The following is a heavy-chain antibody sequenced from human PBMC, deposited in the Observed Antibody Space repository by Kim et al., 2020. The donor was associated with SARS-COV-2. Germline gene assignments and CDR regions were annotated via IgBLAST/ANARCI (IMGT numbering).Heavy chain of an antibody. CDR1: GGSFSGYY. J-gene: IGHJ5*02. CDR2: INHSGST. V-gene: IGHV4-34*01. D-gene: IGHD3-10*01. Sequence: SETLSLTCAVYGGSFSGYYWSWIRQPPGKGLEWIGEINHSGSTNYNPSLKSRVTISVDTSKNQFSLKLSSVTAADTAVYYCARGREGGSSVRWFDPWGQGTLVTVSS. CDR3: ARGREGGSSVRWFDP.